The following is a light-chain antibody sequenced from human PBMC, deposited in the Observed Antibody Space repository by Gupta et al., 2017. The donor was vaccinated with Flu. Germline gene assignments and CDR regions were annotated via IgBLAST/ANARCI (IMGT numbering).Light chain of an antibody. J-gene: IGLJ1*01. CDR3: QVWDSRSDQSV. Sequence: ITSTTTGVGYTIGIKSVYCYLLKPVHHPGLFFYVDFHRRAGIPDRFSGSKSADTATLTISGAEAGVEADYYCQVWDSRSDQSVFGSGTKFTV. CDR2: VDF. V-gene: IGLV3-21*01. CDR1: TIGIKS.